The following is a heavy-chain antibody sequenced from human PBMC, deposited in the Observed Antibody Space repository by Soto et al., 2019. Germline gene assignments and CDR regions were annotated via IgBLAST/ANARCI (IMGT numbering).Heavy chain of an antibody. J-gene: IGHJ5*02. V-gene: IGHV3-23*01. Sequence: PGGSLRLSCAASGFTFSSYAMSWVRQAPGKGLEWVAAISGGGSNKYYADSVKGRFTISRDNSKNTLYLQMNSLRAEDTAVYYCARGGRGSWYNWFDPWGQGTLVTVSS. CDR2: ISGGGSNK. CDR3: ARGGRGSWYNWFDP. D-gene: IGHD6-13*01. CDR1: GFTFSSYA.